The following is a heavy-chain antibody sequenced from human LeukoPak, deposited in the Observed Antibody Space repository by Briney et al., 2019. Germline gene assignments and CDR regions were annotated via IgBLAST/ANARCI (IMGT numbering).Heavy chain of an antibody. CDR1: GGSISSGDYY. V-gene: IGHV4-30-4*01. CDR2: IFYSGST. Sequence: PSETLSLTCTVSGGSISSGDYYWSWIRQPPGKGLEWIGYIFYSGSTYYNPSLKSRVTISVDTSKNQFSLKLSSVTAADTAVYYCARGYEYSSSSAFVYWGQGTLVTVSS. CDR3: ARGYEYSSSSAFVY. J-gene: IGHJ4*02. D-gene: IGHD6-6*01.